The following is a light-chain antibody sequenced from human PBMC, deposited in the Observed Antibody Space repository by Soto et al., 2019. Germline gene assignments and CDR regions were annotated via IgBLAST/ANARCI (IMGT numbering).Light chain of an antibody. CDR3: TSYTSSSTPYV. CDR1: SSDVGAYTY. J-gene: IGLJ1*01. Sequence: QSVLTQPASVSGSPGQSITISCAGTSSDVGAYTYVSWYQQHPGKAHKLMIYDDSNRPSGVSNRFTGSKSGKTASLTISRLQAEDEADYYCTSYTSSSTPYVFGGGTKVTVL. CDR2: DDS. V-gene: IGLV2-14*01.